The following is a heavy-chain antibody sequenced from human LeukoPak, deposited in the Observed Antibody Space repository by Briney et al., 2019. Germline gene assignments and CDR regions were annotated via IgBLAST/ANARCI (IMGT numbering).Heavy chain of an antibody. Sequence: GRSLRLSCAASGFTFGDYVMHWVRQAPGKGLEWVSSLSWNSGSIGYADSVKGRFTISRDNAKNSLYLQMNSLRAEDTALYYCAKAAVSHYLVGATVVDYWGQGTLDTVSS. V-gene: IGHV3-9*01. D-gene: IGHD1-26*01. CDR1: GFTFGDYV. CDR2: LSWNSGSI. CDR3: AKAAVSHYLVGATVVDY. J-gene: IGHJ4*02.